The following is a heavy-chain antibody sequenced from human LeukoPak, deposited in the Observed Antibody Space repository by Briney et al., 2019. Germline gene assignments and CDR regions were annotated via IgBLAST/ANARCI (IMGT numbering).Heavy chain of an antibody. CDR2: INHSGST. Sequence: SETLSLTCAVYGASFSDYYWGWIRQPPGKGLECIGEINHSGSTNYNPSLKSRVTISVDTSKNQFSLNLNSVTAADTAVYYCARGGRTALDAFDIWGQGTLVTISS. CDR3: ARGGRTALDAFDI. V-gene: IGHV4-34*01. J-gene: IGHJ3*02. CDR1: GASFSDYY. D-gene: IGHD1-1*01.